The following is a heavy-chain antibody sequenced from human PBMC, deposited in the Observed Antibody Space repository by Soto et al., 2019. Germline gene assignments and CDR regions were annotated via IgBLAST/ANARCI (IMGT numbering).Heavy chain of an antibody. CDR2: ISSNGGST. CDR1: GFTFSSYA. V-gene: IGHV3-64*01. Sequence: GGSLRLSCAASGFTFSSYAMHWVRQAPGKGLEYVSAISSNGGSTYYANSVKGRFTISRDNSKNTLYLQMGSLRAEDMAVYYCAGAVYGDYEWSAFDIWGQGTMVTVSS. CDR3: AGAVYGDYEWSAFDI. J-gene: IGHJ3*02. D-gene: IGHD4-17*01.